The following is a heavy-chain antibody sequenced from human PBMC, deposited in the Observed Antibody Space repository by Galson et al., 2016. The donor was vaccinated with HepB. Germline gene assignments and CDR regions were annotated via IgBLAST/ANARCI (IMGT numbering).Heavy chain of an antibody. CDR1: GFTFSSYA. D-gene: IGHD3-10*01. J-gene: IGHJ4*02. CDR3: AKGALFYGSGNYVHY. Sequence: SLRLSCAASGFTFSSYAMHWVRQAPGKGLEWVAVISYDGSNNYFAASVKGRFTISRDNSKNTLYLQMNSLRAEDTAVYYCAKGALFYGSGNYVHYWGQGTLVTVSS. CDR2: ISYDGSNN. V-gene: IGHV3-30*04.